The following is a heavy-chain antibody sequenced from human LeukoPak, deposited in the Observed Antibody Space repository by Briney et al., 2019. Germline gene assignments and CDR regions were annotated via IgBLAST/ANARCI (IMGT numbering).Heavy chain of an antibody. Sequence: GASVKVSCKASGYTFNGYDLNWVRQATGQGLEWMGGFDPEDGETIYAQKFQGRVTMTEDTSTDTAYMELSSLRSEDTAVYYCATDLSSSLGELSLGDAFDIWGQGTMVTVSS. CDR1: GYTFNGYD. D-gene: IGHD3-16*02. J-gene: IGHJ3*02. V-gene: IGHV1-24*01. CDR2: FDPEDGET. CDR3: ATDLSSSLGELSLGDAFDI.